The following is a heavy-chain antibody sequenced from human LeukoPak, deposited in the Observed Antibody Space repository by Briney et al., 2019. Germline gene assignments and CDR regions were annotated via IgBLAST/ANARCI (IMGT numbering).Heavy chain of an antibody. D-gene: IGHD3-16*01. CDR1: GYTFTSYG. CDR3: ARATGTWGHDGFDI. J-gene: IGHJ3*02. CDR2: ISGSSSNT. V-gene: IGHV1-18*01. Sequence: ASVKVSCKASGYTFTSYGINWVRQAPGQGLEWMGWISGSSSNTNYAQRLQGRVTMTTDTSTTTAYMELRSLRSDDTAVYYCARATGTWGHDGFDIWGQGTMVTVSS.